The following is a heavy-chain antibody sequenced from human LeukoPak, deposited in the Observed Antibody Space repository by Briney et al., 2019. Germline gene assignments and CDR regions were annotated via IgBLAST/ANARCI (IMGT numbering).Heavy chain of an antibody. CDR2: VYYSGST. D-gene: IGHD4-17*01. J-gene: IGHJ4*02. CDR3: ARTYIAPLPYGDSVCFDY. Sequence: PSETLSLTCTVSGGSVSGYYWSWIRQPPGKGLDWIGYVYYSGSTDYNPSLKSRVTISVDTSKNQFSLKLSSVTAADTAVYYCARTYIAPLPYGDSVCFDYWGQGTLVTVSS. V-gene: IGHV4-59*08. CDR1: GGSVSGYY.